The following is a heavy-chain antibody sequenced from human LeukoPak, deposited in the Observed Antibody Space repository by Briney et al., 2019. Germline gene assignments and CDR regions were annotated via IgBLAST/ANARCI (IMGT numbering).Heavy chain of an antibody. J-gene: IGHJ4*02. CDR3: ARHGPTAFFDY. V-gene: IGHV4-39*01. CDR2: IYFSGST. D-gene: IGHD2-21*02. CDR1: GGSLSRISSY. Sequence: SETLSLTCAVSGGSLSRISSYWGWIRQPPGKGLEWIERIYFSGSTRYNPSLASRVSISVDTSNNQFSLRLSSVTAADTAVYYCARHGPTAFFDYWGQGTPVTVSS.